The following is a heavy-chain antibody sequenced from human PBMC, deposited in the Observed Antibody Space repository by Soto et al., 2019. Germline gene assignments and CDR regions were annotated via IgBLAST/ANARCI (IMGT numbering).Heavy chain of an antibody. J-gene: IGHJ4*02. CDR2: IYYSGST. Sequence: SETLSLTCTVSGGSISSSSYYWGWIRQPPGKGLEWIGSIYYSGSTYYDPSLKTRVTISVDTSKNQFSLKLSSVTAADTAVYYCARHGGSIAHFDSWGQGTLVTVSS. V-gene: IGHV4-39*01. CDR3: ARHGGSIAHFDS. CDR1: GGSISSSSYY. D-gene: IGHD2-15*01.